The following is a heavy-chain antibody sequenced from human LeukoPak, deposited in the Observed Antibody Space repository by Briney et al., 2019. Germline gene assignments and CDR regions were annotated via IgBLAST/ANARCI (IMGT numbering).Heavy chain of an antibody. Sequence: PGGSLRLSCAASGFTFRNYAIHWVRQAPGKGLEWVAVISSDGSNKYYADSVKGRFTISRDNSKNTLYLQMNSLRAEDTAVYYCARGPEVTWGYYYYYGMDVWGQGTTVTVSS. CDR2: ISSDGSNK. V-gene: IGHV3-30-3*01. J-gene: IGHJ6*02. CDR1: GFTFRNYA. CDR3: ARGPEVTWGYYYYYGMDV. D-gene: IGHD4-11*01.